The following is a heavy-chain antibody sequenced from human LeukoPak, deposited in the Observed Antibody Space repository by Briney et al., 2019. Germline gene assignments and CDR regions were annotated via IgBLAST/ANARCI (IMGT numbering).Heavy chain of an antibody. D-gene: IGHD2-2*01. V-gene: IGHV4-30-4*01. J-gene: IGHJ5*02. CDR1: GGSISSGDYY. CDR2: IYYSGST. Sequence: SQTLSLTCTVSGGSISSGDYYWSWIRQPPGKGLEWIGYIYYSGSTYYNPSLKNRVTISVDTSKNQFSLKLSSVTAADTAVYYCARGGYCSSTSCYAGPWFDPWGQGTLVTVSS. CDR3: ARGGYCSSTSCYAGPWFDP.